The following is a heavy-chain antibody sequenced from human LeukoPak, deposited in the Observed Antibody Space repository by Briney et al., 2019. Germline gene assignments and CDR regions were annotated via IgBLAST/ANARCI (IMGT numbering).Heavy chain of an antibody. Sequence: SETLSLTCTVSGGSIRSSYYYWGWIRQPPGKGLEWIGSIYDSGSTYYNPSLKSRVTISVDTSKNQFSLKLNSVTAADTAVYYCASYYYDSSGYVWGQGTLVTVSS. D-gene: IGHD3-22*01. J-gene: IGHJ4*02. V-gene: IGHV4-39*01. CDR2: IYDSGST. CDR1: GGSIRSSYYY. CDR3: ASYYYDSSGYV.